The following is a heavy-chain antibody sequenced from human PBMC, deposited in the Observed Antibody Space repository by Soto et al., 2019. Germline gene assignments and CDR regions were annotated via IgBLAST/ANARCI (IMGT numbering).Heavy chain of an antibody. Sequence: EVRLMESGGGLVQPGGSLRLSCAASGFRFSTYDMDWLRQAPGKGPEWIAHISTTSFTIYYADSVKGRFTISRDNARNSLYLEMNSLRDEDTAVYYCARDRCYDGTCYSASDSWGQGTLVTVSS. D-gene: IGHD2-15*01. CDR2: ISTTSFTI. CDR1: GFRFSTYD. CDR3: ARDRCYDGTCYSASDS. V-gene: IGHV3-48*02. J-gene: IGHJ5*01.